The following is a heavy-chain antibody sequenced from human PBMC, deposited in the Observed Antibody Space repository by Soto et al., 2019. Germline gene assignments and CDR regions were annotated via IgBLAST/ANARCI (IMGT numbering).Heavy chain of an antibody. V-gene: IGHV3-21*01. CDR2: ISSSSSYI. Sequence: GGSVRLSCAASGFTFSSYSMNWVRQAPGKGLEWVSSISSSSSYIYYADSVKGRFTISRDNAKNSLYLQMNSLRAEDTAVYYCARGVTTGTTGPEAFDIWGQGTMVTVSS. CDR1: GFTFSSYS. CDR3: ARGVTTGTTGPEAFDI. D-gene: IGHD1-1*01. J-gene: IGHJ3*02.